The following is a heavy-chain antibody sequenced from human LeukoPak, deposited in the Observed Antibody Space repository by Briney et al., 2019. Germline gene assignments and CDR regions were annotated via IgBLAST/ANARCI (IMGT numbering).Heavy chain of an antibody. CDR1: GGAISHYY. CDR3: ARDRGSGLDV. J-gene: IGHJ4*02. D-gene: IGHD3-22*01. Sequence: SETLSLTCTVSGGAISHYYWNWIRPPPGKGLEWIGYIYESGSTNYNPSLKSRLTISVDMSKNQFSLNLTSVTAADTALYYCARDRGSGLDVWGQGTLVSVSS. CDR2: IYESGST. V-gene: IGHV4-59*01.